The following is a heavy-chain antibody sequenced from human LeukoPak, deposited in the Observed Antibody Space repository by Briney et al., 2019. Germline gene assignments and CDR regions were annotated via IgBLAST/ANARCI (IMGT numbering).Heavy chain of an antibody. V-gene: IGHV3-30*18. D-gene: IGHD3-10*02. Sequence: GGSLRLSCEASGFTFSSYAMHWVRQAPGKGLEWVAVISYDGSNKYYADSVKGRFTISRDNSKNTLYLQMNSLRAEDTAVYYCAKFFTGEYVRAFDVWGQGTMVTVSS. CDR3: AKFFTGEYVRAFDV. CDR2: ISYDGSNK. CDR1: GFTFSSYA. J-gene: IGHJ3*01.